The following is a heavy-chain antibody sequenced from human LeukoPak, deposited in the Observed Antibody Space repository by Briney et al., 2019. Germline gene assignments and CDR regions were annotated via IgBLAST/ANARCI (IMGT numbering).Heavy chain of an antibody. CDR3: AANYYDSSGYYYP. V-gene: IGHV4-31*11. Sequence: PSETLSLTCAVSGGSISSGGYSWSWIRQPPGKGLEWIGYIYYSGSTYYNPSLKSRVTISVDTSKNQFSLKLSSVTAADTAVYYCAANYYDSSGYYYPWGQGTLVTVSS. J-gene: IGHJ5*02. D-gene: IGHD3-22*01. CDR2: IYYSGST. CDR1: GGSISSGGYS.